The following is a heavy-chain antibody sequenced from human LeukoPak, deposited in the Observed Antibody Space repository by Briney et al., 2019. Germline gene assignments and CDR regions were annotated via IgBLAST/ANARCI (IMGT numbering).Heavy chain of an antibody. CDR1: GYSFTSYW. CDR3: ARLDYGGNSGKNWFDS. V-gene: IGHV5-10-1*01. Sequence: GESLKISCKGSGYSFTSYWISWVRQMPGKGLEWMGRIDPSDSYTNYSPSFQGHVTISADKSISTAYLQWSSLKASDTAMYYCARLDYGGNSGKNWFDSWGQGTLVTVSS. J-gene: IGHJ5*01. CDR2: IDPSDSYT. D-gene: IGHD4-23*01.